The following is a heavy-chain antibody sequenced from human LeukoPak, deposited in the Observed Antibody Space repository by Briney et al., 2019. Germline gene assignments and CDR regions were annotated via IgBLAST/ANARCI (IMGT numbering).Heavy chain of an antibody. V-gene: IGHV3-48*03. CDR2: ISSSGSTI. D-gene: IGHD3-9*01. CDR1: GFTFSSYA. CDR3: ARVAGEGGEKKAYYDILTGYHQDY. J-gene: IGHJ4*02. Sequence: GGSLRLSCAASGFTFSSYAMSWVRQAPGKGLEWVSYISSSGSTIYYADSVKGRFTISRDNAKNSLYLQMNSLRAEDTAVYYCARVAGEGGEKKAYYDILTGYHQDYWGQGTLVTVSS.